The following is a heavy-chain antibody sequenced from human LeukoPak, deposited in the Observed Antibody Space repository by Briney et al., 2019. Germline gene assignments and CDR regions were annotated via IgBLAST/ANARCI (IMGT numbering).Heavy chain of an antibody. CDR3: ARDEPDIVVVPAAYYYYYYGMDV. CDR2: ISAYNGNT. Sequence: ASVKVSCKASGYTFTSYGISWVRQAPGQGLEWMGWISAYNGNTNYAQKLQGRVTMTTDTSTSTAYMELRSLGSDDTAVCYCARDEPDIVVVPAAYYYYYYGMDVWGQGTTVTVSS. CDR1: GYTFTSYG. V-gene: IGHV1-18*01. J-gene: IGHJ6*02. D-gene: IGHD2-2*01.